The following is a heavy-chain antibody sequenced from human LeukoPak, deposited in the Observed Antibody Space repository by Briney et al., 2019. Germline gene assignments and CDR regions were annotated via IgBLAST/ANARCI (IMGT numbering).Heavy chain of an antibody. Sequence: GASVKVSRKASGYTFTSYDINWVRQATGQGLEWMGWMNPNSGNTGYAQKFQGRVTMTRNTSISTAYMELSSLRSEDTAVYYCARDYGDYVPFFDYWGQGTLVTVSS. CDR2: MNPNSGNT. CDR3: ARDYGDYVPFFDY. CDR1: GYTFTSYD. V-gene: IGHV1-8*01. J-gene: IGHJ4*02. D-gene: IGHD4-17*01.